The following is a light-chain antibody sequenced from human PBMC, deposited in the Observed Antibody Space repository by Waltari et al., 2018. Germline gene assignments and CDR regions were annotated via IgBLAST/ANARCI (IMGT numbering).Light chain of an antibody. CDR3: SSYTSSSTLV. V-gene: IGLV2-14*03. CDR1: RSEVGGYNY. CDR2: DVS. J-gene: IGLJ3*02. Sequence: QSALTQPASVSGSPGQSITISCTGTRSEVGGYNYVSWYQQHPGKAPKLILYDVSNRPSGVSNRFSGSKSGNTASLTISGLQAEDEADYYCSSYTSSSTLVFGGGTKLTVL.